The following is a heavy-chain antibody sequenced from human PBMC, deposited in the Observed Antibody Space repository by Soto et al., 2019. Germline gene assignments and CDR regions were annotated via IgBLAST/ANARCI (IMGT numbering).Heavy chain of an antibody. D-gene: IGHD3-22*01. V-gene: IGHV4-4*02. CDR2: IYHSGTT. CDR3: ARGGYDSSGYYFRLDY. J-gene: IGHJ4*02. CDR1: GDSMRSNNW. Sequence: QVQLQESGPGLVKPSGTLSLTCAVSGDSMRSNNWWSWVRQPPGKGLEWIGEIYHSGTTNNNPSLNSRVTISVDKSKNQFSRRLNSVTAADTAFYYCARGGYDSSGYYFRLDYWGQGTLVTVSS.